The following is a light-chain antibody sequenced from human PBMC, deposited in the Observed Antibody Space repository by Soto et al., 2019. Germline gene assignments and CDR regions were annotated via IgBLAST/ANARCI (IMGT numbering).Light chain of an antibody. V-gene: IGKV3-20*01. Sequence: EIVLTQSPGTLSLSPGERATLSCRASQSVSSSYLAWYQQKPGQAPRLLIYGASSRATGIPDRFSGSGSGTDFTLTISSLEPEDFEVYYCQQYGSSPYTFGQGTKVEIK. J-gene: IGKJ2*01. CDR1: QSVSSSY. CDR3: QQYGSSPYT. CDR2: GAS.